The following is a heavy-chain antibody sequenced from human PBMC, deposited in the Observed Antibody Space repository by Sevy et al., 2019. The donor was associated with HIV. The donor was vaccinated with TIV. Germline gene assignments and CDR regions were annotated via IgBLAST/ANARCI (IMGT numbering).Heavy chain of an antibody. D-gene: IGHD2-15*01. CDR1: GYRLIEVS. V-gene: IGHV1-24*01. Sequence: ASVKVSCKVSGYRLIEVSMHWVRQAPGKGLEWMGHLDPEDGETIYAQNFQGRVTMTQDTSTHTAYMEVSSLRSEDTAVYYCAADRGEDYCSGNSCQRHYYYGLDVWGQGTTVTVSS. CDR2: LDPEDGET. CDR3: AADRGEDYCSGNSCQRHYYYGLDV. J-gene: IGHJ6*02.